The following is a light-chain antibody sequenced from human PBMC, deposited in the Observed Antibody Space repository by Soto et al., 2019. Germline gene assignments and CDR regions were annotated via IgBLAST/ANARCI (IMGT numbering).Light chain of an antibody. CDR1: QSISSY. CDR2: AAS. Sequence: DIQMTQSPSSLSASVGDRVTITCRASQSISSYLNWYQQKPGKAPKLLIYAASSLQSGVPSRFSGSGSXTXFXXXISXXXXXXXXXXYXQQSYSTPMYTFGQGTKLEIK. CDR3: QQSYSTPMYT. J-gene: IGKJ2*01. V-gene: IGKV1-39*01.